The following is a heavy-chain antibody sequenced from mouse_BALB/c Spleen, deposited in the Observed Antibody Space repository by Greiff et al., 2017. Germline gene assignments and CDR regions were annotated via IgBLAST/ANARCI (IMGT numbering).Heavy chain of an antibody. V-gene: IGHV1-4*01. CDR1: GYTFTSYT. Sequence: QVHVKQSGAELARPGASVKMSCKASGYTFTSYTMHWVKQRPGQGLEWIGYINPSSGYTNYNQKFKDKATLTADKSSSTAYMQLSSLTSEDSAVYYCARYGGNYPWFAYWGQGTLVTVSA. CDR3: ARYGGNYPWFAY. CDR2: INPSSGYT. D-gene: IGHD1-1*02. J-gene: IGHJ3*01.